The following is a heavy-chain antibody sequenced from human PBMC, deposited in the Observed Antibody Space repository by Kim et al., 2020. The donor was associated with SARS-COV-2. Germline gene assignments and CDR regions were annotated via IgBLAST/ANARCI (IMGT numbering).Heavy chain of an antibody. CDR1: GFTFSSYE. D-gene: IGHD3-10*01. J-gene: IGHJ4*02. Sequence: GGSLRLSCAASGFTFSSYEMNWVRQAPGKGLEWVSYISSSGSTIYYADSVKGRFTISRDNAKNSLYLQMNSLRAEDTAVYYCARDHRWFGELSNFDYWGQGTLVTVSS. CDR2: ISSSGSTI. V-gene: IGHV3-48*03. CDR3: ARDHRWFGELSNFDY.